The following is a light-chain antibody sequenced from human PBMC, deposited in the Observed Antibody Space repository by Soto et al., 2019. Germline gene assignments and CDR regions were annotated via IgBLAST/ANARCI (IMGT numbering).Light chain of an antibody. Sequence: DIQMTQSPSSLSASVGDRVTITCRASQSISNYLNWYQQKPGKAPKLLIYDATNLQSEVPSRFSGSGSGTDFTLTISSLQPEDFATYYCQQSYSTLQWTFGQGTKVDIK. CDR2: DAT. V-gene: IGKV1-39*01. CDR3: QQSYSTLQWT. J-gene: IGKJ1*01. CDR1: QSISNY.